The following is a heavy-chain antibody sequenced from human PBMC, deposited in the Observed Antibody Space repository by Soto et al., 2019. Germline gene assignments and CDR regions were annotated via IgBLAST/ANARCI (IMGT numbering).Heavy chain of an antibody. Sequence: PGGSLRLSCAASGFIFSNYEMNWVRQAPGKGLQWVSFISPTGNKIYYGESVKGRFTISRDNAKNSVFLQMNSLTAEDTAVYFCARSFPRFTAPDSWGQGTLVNVAS. D-gene: IGHD2-21*02. V-gene: IGHV3-48*03. CDR2: ISPTGNKI. J-gene: IGHJ5*01. CDR3: ARSFPRFTAPDS. CDR1: GFIFSNYE.